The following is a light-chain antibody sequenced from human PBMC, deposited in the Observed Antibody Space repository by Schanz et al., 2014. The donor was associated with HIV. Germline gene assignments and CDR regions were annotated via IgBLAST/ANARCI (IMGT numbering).Light chain of an antibody. J-gene: IGKJ2*01. CDR3: QHYFSAPPGMFT. V-gene: IGKV3-20*01. CDR1: QSISSY. CDR2: GAS. Sequence: EIVLTQSPATLSLSPGERATLSCRASQSISSYLAWYQQKPGQAPRLLIYGASSRASGVPERFSGSGSGTDFTLTISRPEPEDSAVYYCQHYFSAPPGMFTFGQGTKLEI.